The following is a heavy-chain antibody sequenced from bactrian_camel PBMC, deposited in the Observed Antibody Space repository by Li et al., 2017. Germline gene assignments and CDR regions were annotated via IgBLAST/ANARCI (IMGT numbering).Heavy chain of an antibody. CDR2: LTRSLTI. V-gene: IGHV3S53*01. CDR1: GYTVSRNC. CDR3: AARSVYYCNTVAARNFEF. Sequence: HVQLVESGGGSVQAGGSLRLSCVASGYTVSRNCMAWFRQAPGKEREGVATLTRSLTIAYADAVKGRFTISRDNLKNTLYLQMNSLKPEDTAMYYCAARSVYYCNTVAARNFEFWGQGTQVTVS. D-gene: IGHD1*01. J-gene: IGHJ6*01.